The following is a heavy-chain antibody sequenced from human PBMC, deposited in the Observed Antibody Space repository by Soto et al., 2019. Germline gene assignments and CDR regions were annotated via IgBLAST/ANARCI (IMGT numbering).Heavy chain of an antibody. CDR3: AKEGGLSGSYYISSSYYF. D-gene: IGHD1-26*01. CDR2: ISYDGSNT. CDR1: GFTFSSYG. Sequence: QVQLVESGGGVVQPGRSLRLSCVASGFTFSSYGMHWVRQAPGKGLEWVAIISYDGSNTYYADSVKGRFTISRDNSKNTLYLQRNSLRAEDTSVYYCAKEGGLSGSYYISSSYYFWGQGTLVTVSS. J-gene: IGHJ4*02. V-gene: IGHV3-30*18.